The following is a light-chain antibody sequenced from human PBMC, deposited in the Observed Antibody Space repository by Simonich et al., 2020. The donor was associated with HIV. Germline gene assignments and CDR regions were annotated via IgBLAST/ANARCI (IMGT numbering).Light chain of an antibody. Sequence: EIVLTQSPGTLSLSPGERATLSCRARQSVSSNYLAWYQQKPGLAPRLLMYAASSRATGIPDRFSGSGSGTDFTLTISRLEPEDFAVYYCQQYGSSPFTFCPGTKVDIK. CDR1: QSVSSNY. CDR3: QQYGSSPFT. J-gene: IGKJ3*01. CDR2: AAS. V-gene: IGKV3-20*01.